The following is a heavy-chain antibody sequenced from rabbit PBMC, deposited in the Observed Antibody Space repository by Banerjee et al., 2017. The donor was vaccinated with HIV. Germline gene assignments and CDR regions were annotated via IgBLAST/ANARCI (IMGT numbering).Heavy chain of an antibody. CDR1: GFSFSSNYW. CDR3: ARKLSL. CDR2: IYAGSSGST. V-gene: IGHV1S45*01. J-gene: IGHJ4*01. D-gene: IGHD6-1*01. Sequence: QEQLEESGGDLVKPEGSLTLTCTASGFSFSSNYWLCWVRQAPGKGLEWIACIYAGSSGSTYYASWAKGRFTISKTSSTTVTLQMTSLTAADTATYFCARKLSLWGPGTLVTVS.